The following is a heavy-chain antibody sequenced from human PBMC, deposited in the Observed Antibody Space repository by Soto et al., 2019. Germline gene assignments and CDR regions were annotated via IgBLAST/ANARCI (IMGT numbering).Heavy chain of an antibody. CDR3: AKSGGITMVRGVITNSDY. D-gene: IGHD3-10*01. J-gene: IGHJ4*02. Sequence: GGSLRLSCAASGFTFSSYAMSWVRQAPGKGLEWVSAISGSGGSTYYADSVKGRFTISRDNSKNTLYLQMNSLRAEDTAVYYCAKSGGITMVRGVITNSDYWGQGTLVTVSS. CDR2: ISGSGGST. CDR1: GFTFSSYA. V-gene: IGHV3-23*01.